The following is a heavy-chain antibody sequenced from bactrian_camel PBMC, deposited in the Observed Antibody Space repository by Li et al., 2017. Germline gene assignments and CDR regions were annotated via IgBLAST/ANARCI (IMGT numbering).Heavy chain of an antibody. CDR1: GFDFAGTS. J-gene: IGHJ4*01. CDR3: GADWDGPGDDDHPCSSFLRY. Sequence: GTTGFDFAGTSVAWFRQGSGKEREGVAAIEDGGFIHYADSVKGRFTISQDNAKNNLYLQMDSLKVEDTAVYYCGADWDGPGDDDHPCSSFLRYWGQGTQVTVS. CDR2: IEDGGFI. V-gene: IGHV3S55*01. D-gene: IGHD4*01.